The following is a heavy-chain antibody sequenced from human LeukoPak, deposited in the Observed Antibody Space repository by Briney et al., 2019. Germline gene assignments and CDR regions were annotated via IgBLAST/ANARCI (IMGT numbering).Heavy chain of an antibody. CDR2: INHSGST. V-gene: IGHV4-34*01. CDR3: ASLRAAVCSSTSCYASYYYYYYMDV. Sequence: PSETLSLTCTVSGGSISSYYWSWIRQPPGKGLEWIGEINHSGSTNYNPSLKSRVTISVDTSKNQFSLKLSSVTAADTAVYYCASLRAAVCSSTSCYASYYYYYYMDVWGKGTTVTVSS. J-gene: IGHJ6*03. D-gene: IGHD2-2*01. CDR1: GGSISSYY.